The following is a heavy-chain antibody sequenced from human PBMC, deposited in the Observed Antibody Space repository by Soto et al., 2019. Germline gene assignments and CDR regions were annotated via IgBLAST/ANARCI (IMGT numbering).Heavy chain of an antibody. Sequence: QVQLVQSGAEVKKPGASVKVSCKASGYTFTSYYMHWVRQAPGQGLEWMGIINPSGGSTSYAQKFQGRVNMTRDTSTSTVYMELSSLRSEDTAVYYCARGEFDGYSYGYTPIDAFDIWGQGTMVTVSS. CDR3: ARGEFDGYSYGYTPIDAFDI. CDR1: GYTFTSYY. J-gene: IGHJ3*02. CDR2: INPSGGST. V-gene: IGHV1-46*01. D-gene: IGHD5-18*01.